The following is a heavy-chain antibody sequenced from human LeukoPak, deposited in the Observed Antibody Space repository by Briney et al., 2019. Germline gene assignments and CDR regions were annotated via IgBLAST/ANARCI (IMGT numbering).Heavy chain of an antibody. V-gene: IGHV4-34*01. Sequence: SETLSLTCAVYGGSFSGYYWSWIRQPPGKGLEWIGEINHSGSTNYNPSLNSRVTISVDTSTNQFSLTLSSVTAAATAVYYCARKVAVMVYAIRGNWFDPWGQGTLVTVSP. J-gene: IGHJ5*02. CDR1: GGSFSGYY. CDR3: ARKVAVMVYAIRGNWFDP. CDR2: INHSGST. D-gene: IGHD2-8*01.